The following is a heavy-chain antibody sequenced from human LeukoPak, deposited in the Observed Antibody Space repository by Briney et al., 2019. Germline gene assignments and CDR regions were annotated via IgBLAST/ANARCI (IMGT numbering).Heavy chain of an antibody. CDR1: GDSISGDY. J-gene: IGHJ5*02. Sequence: PSETLSLSCAVSGDSISGDYWTWIRQPPGKGLEWIGYIHTSAGTNYNPSLKSRVTMSVDTSKNQFSLKLKSVTAADTAVYYCARRASGVNWFDPWGQGTLASVSS. V-gene: IGHV4-4*09. CDR3: ARRASGVNWFDP. D-gene: IGHD3-3*01. CDR2: IHTSAGT.